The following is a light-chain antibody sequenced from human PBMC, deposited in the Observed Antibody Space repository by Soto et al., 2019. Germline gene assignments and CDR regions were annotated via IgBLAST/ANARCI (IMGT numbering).Light chain of an antibody. CDR2: DVT. Sequence: QSALTQPASVSGSPGQSITISCTGTSSDIGDYDYVSWYQHLPGKAPKLLIFDVTHRPSGVSDRFSGSKSGNTASLTISGVRPEDEADYYCCSYTDIALEVVFGGGTKVTVL. CDR1: SSDIGDYDY. CDR3: CSYTDIALEVV. V-gene: IGLV2-14*01. J-gene: IGLJ2*01.